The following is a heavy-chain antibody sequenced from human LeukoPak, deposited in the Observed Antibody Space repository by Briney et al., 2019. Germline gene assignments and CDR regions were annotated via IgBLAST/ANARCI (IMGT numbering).Heavy chain of an antibody. J-gene: IGHJ3*02. V-gene: IGHV4-61*01. CDR1: GGSVSSGSYY. CDR3: ARDATFLARAFDI. Sequence: SETLSLTCTVSGGSVSSGSYYWSWIRQPPGKGLEWIGYIYYSGSTNYNPSLKSRVTISVDTSENQFSLKLSSVTAADTAVYYCARDATFLARAFDIWGQGTLVTVSS. CDR2: IYYSGST. D-gene: IGHD2/OR15-2a*01.